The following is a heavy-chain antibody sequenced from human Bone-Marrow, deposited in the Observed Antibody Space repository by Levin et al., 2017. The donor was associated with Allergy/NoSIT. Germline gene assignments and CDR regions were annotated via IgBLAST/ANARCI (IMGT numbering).Heavy chain of an antibody. Sequence: TSETLSLTCSVSGDSVSTASYHWNWIRQSPGKGLEWIGYIYKSERINYNPSLNSRVTISVDTSKNQFFLKLTSVTPGDTAVYYCARGGDYSGSGSFSNWGQGTLVTVSS. CDR3: ARGGDYSGSGSFSN. D-gene: IGHD3-10*01. CDR1: GDSVSTASYH. J-gene: IGHJ4*02. CDR2: IYKSERI. V-gene: IGHV4-61*01.